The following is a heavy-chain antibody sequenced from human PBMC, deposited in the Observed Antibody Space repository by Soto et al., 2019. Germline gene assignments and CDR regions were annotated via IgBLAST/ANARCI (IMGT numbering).Heavy chain of an antibody. Sequence: ASVKVSFKASGYTFTSHAMHWVRQAPGQRLEWMGWINAGNGNTKYSQKFQGRVTITRDTSASTAYMELSSLRSEDTAVYYCATSVEVTVAPAYWGQGSLVTVS. CDR1: GYTFTSHA. CDR2: INAGNGNT. D-gene: IGHD4-4*01. CDR3: ATSVEVTVAPAY. J-gene: IGHJ4*02. V-gene: IGHV1-3*01.